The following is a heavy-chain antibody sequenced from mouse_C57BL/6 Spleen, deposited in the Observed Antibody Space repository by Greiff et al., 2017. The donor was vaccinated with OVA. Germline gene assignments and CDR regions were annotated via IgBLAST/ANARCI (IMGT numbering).Heavy chain of an antibody. D-gene: IGHD1-1*01. CDR2: INPNNGGT. CDR1: GYTFTDYN. Sequence: EVQLQQSGPELVKPGASVKMSCKASGYTFTDYNMHWVKQSHGKSLEWIGYINPNNGGTSYNQKFKGKATLTVNKSSSTAYMELRSLTSEDAAVYYGASYYGSSHYAMDYWGQGTSVTVSA. V-gene: IGHV1-22*01. J-gene: IGHJ4*01. CDR3: ASYYGSSHYAMDY.